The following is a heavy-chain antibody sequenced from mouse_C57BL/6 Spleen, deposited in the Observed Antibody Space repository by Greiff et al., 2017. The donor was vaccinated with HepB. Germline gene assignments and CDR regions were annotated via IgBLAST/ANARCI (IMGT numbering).Heavy chain of an antibody. J-gene: IGHJ2*01. CDR1: GFTFSDYY. Sequence: EVMLVESEGGLVQPGSSMKLSCTASGFTFSDYYMAWVRQVPEKGLEWVANINYDGSSTYYLDSLKSRFIISRDNAKNILYLQMSSLKSEDTATYYCARVAFTTVVENYFDYWGQGTTLTVSS. CDR2: INYDGSST. D-gene: IGHD1-1*01. CDR3: ARVAFTTVVENYFDY. V-gene: IGHV5-16*01.